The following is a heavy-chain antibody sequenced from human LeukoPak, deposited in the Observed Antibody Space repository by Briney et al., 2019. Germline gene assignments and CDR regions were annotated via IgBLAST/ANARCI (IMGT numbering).Heavy chain of an antibody. CDR2: MYTSGST. CDR3: ASGMYPHFYYYMDV. CDR1: GDSISNYY. Sequence: SETLSLTCTVSGDSISNYYWSWIRQPAGKGLEWLGRMYTSGSTDYNPSLKSRVTMSADTSKNQVSLKLSSVTAADTAVYYCASGMYPHFYYYMDVWGKGTTVTVSS. J-gene: IGHJ6*03. V-gene: IGHV4-4*07. D-gene: IGHD1-14*01.